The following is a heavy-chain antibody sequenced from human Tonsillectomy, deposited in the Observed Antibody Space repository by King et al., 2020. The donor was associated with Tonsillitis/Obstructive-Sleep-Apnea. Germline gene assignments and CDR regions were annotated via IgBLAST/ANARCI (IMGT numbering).Heavy chain of an antibody. D-gene: IGHD4-17*01. Sequence: VQLVESGGGVVQPGRSLRLSCAASGFTFSSYGMHWVRQAPGKGLEWVAVISYDGNNKYYADSVKGRFTISRDNSKNTLYLQMNSLRAEDTAAYYCAKDDYGDYSEGYHYYGMDVWGQGTTVTVSS. CDR1: GFTFSSYG. CDR2: ISYDGNNK. J-gene: IGHJ6*02. V-gene: IGHV3-30*18. CDR3: AKDDYGDYSEGYHYYGMDV.